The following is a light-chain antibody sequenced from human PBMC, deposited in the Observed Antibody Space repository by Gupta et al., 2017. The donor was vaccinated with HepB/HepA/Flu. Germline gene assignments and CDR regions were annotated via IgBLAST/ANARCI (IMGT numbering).Light chain of an antibody. V-gene: IGLV2-23*02. CDR3: CSSYGSRIYV. CDR1: SSDVESYNL. CDR2: VVS. J-gene: IGLJ1*01. Sequence: TLSCSGTSSDVESYNLVSWFQQHTVKVSKLVIYVVSTRHSGISTCFSGSRPGNTTSLTISGLQAEDEADYYCCSSYGSRIYVFGTGTKVTVL.